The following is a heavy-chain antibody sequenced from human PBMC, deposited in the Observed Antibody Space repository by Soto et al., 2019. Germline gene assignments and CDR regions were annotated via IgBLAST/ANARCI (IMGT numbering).Heavy chain of an antibody. Sequence: PGGSLRLSCAASGFTFSSYSMNWVRQAPGKGLEWVSYISSSSSTIYYADSVKGRFTISRDNAKNSLYLQMNSLRDEDTAVYYCARDLGGTMVRVLPFGMDVWGQGTTVTVSS. D-gene: IGHD3-10*01. CDR3: ARDLGGTMVRVLPFGMDV. CDR1: GFTFSSYS. V-gene: IGHV3-48*02. J-gene: IGHJ6*02. CDR2: ISSSSSTI.